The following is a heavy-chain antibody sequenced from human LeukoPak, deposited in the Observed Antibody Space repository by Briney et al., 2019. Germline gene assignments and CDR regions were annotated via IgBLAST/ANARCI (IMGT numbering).Heavy chain of an antibody. CDR1: GGSISSYY. V-gene: IGHV4-4*07. J-gene: IGHJ3*02. CDR2: IYTSGST. D-gene: IGHD6-19*01. Sequence: PSETLSLTCTVSGGSISSYYWSWIRQPAGKGLEGIGRIYTSGSTNYNPSLKSRVTMSVDTSKNQFSLKLSSVTAADTAVYYCARIEQWLVEGAFDIWGQGTMVTVSS. CDR3: ARIEQWLVEGAFDI.